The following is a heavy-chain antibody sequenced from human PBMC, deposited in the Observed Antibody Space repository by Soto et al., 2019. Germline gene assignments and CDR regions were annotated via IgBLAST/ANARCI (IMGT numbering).Heavy chain of an antibody. D-gene: IGHD3-3*01. J-gene: IGHJ6*02. CDR2: IYYSGST. V-gene: IGHV4-31*03. CDR3: AREGWSRDYYGMDV. Sequence: QVQLQESGPGLVTPSQTLSLTCTVSGGSISRSGYYWSWMRQHPGKGLEWIGYIYYSGSTDYNPSLGSRLTISVDTSKNQFSLKLSSMTAADTAMYYCAREGWSRDYYGMDVWGQGTTVTVSS. CDR1: GGSISRSGYY.